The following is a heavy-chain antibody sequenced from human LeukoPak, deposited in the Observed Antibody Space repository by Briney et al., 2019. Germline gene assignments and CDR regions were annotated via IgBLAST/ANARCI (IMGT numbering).Heavy chain of an antibody. Sequence: SETLSLTCTVSGASISSSTNYWGWIRQPPGKGLEWIGSVYYSGTTYYNPSLKSRVTISIDTSKNQFSLELNFVTAVDTAVYYCARDRGGSTSNYYMDVWGKGTTVTVSS. V-gene: IGHV4-39*07. CDR3: ARDRGGSTSNYYMDV. D-gene: IGHD2-2*01. CDR2: VYYSGTT. J-gene: IGHJ6*03. CDR1: GASISSSTNY.